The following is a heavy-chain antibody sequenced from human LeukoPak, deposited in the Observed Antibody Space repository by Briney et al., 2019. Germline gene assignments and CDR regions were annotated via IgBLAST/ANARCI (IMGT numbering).Heavy chain of an antibody. CDR1: GYSFSDYS. CDR2: INPNSGGT. Sequence: GASVKVSCKASGYSFSDYSMHWVRQAPGQGLEWMGRINPNSGGTSYAQNFQGRVSMTRDTSISTTYMELSRLTSDDTAVYYCARGGSGSGYLYYFDFWGQGTLVSVSS. CDR3: ARGGSGSGYLYYFDF. D-gene: IGHD3-10*01. J-gene: IGHJ4*02. V-gene: IGHV1-2*06.